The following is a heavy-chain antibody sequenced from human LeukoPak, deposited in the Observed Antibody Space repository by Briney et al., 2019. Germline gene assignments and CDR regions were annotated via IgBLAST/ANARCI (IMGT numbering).Heavy chain of an antibody. CDR3: ARVLYYDSSAMFYFDY. CDR2: IIPILGIA. D-gene: IGHD3-22*01. J-gene: IGHJ4*02. Sequence: SVKVSCKASGGTFSSYAISWVRQAPGQGLEWMGRIIPILGIANYAQKFQGRVTITADKSTSTAYMELSSLRSEDTAVYYCARVLYYDSSAMFYFDYWGQGTLVTVS. V-gene: IGHV1-69*04. CDR1: GGTFSSYA.